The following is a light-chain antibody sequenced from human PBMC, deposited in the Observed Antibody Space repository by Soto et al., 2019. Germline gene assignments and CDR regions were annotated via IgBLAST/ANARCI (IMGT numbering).Light chain of an antibody. CDR1: QSVSSSS. CDR3: QQYGSSSWT. V-gene: IGKV3-20*01. Sequence: EIELTQSPGTLSLSPGERATLSCRASQSVSSSSLAWYQQNPGQAPRLLIYGASSRATGIPDRFSGSGSGTEFTLTISRLEPEDFAVYYCQQYGSSSWTFGQGTKVDI. J-gene: IGKJ1*01. CDR2: GAS.